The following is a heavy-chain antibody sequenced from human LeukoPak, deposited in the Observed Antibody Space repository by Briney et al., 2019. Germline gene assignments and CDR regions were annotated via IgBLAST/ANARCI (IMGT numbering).Heavy chain of an antibody. V-gene: IGHV1-2*02. J-gene: IGHJ4*02. CDR2: INPNSGGT. CDR3: ARASYDYVWGSYRPNYFDY. D-gene: IGHD3-16*02. Sequence: ASVKVSCKASGYSFTGYYMHWVRQAPGQGLEWMGWINPNSGGTNYAQKFQGRVTMTRDTSISTAYMELSRLRSDDTAVYYCARASYDYVWGSYRPNYFDYWGQGTLVTVSS. CDR1: GYSFTGYY.